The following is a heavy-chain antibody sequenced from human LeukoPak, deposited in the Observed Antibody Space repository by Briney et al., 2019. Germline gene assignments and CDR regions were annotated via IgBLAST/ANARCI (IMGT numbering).Heavy chain of an antibody. CDR2: INPNSGGT. CDR1: GYIFTGYY. CDR3: ARASLSHYYDSSGLPHSFDY. V-gene: IGHV1-2*02. Sequence: ASVKVSCKASGYIFTGYYMHWVRQAPGQGLEWMGWINPNSGGTNYAQKFQGRVTMTRDTSISTAYMELSRLRSDDTAAYYCARASLSHYYDSSGLPHSFDYWGQGTLVTVSS. D-gene: IGHD3-22*01. J-gene: IGHJ4*02.